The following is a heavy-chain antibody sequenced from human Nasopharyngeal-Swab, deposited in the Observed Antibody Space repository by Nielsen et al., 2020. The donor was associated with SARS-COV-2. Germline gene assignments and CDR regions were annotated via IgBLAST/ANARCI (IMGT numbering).Heavy chain of an antibody. CDR2: ISGSGSYV. CDR3: ARIAGRGSIYYYYMDV. J-gene: IGHJ6*03. D-gene: IGHD1-26*01. V-gene: IGHV3-21*01. Sequence: GESLKISCAATGFTFGNYGMTWVRQVPGEGLEWVSSISGSGSYVYYADSVKGRFTISKDSAKNSLYLQMNSLRAEDTAVYFCARIAGRGSIYYYYMDVWGTGTTVTVSS. CDR1: GFTFGNYG.